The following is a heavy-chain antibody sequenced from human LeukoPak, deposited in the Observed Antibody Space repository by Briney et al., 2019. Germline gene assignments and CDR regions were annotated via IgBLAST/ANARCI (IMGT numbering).Heavy chain of an antibody. D-gene: IGHD3-10*01. V-gene: IGHV3-30*18. CDR3: AKDHSSFSLRGGHDDY. CDR1: GFTFSSYG. Sequence: GGSLRLSCAASGFTFSSYGMHWVRQAPGKGLEWVAVISYDGSNKYYADSVKGRLTISRDNSKNTLYLQMNSLRAEDTAVYYCAKDHSSFSLRGGHDDYWGQGTLVTVSS. J-gene: IGHJ4*02. CDR2: ISYDGSNK.